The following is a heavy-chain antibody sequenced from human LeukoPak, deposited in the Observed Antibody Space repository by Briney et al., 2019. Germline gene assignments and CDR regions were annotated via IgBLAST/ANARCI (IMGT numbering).Heavy chain of an antibody. CDR1: GYTFTSYG. CDR2: ISAHNGNT. J-gene: IGHJ4*02. D-gene: IGHD4-11*01. CDR3: ARDFDMTNFDY. Sequence: ASVKVSCKATGYTFTSYGISWVRQAPGQGLEWMGWISAHNGNTNYAQKLQGRVTMTTDTSTSTAYMELRSLRSDDTAVYYCARDFDMTNFDYWGQGTLVTVSS. V-gene: IGHV1-18*01.